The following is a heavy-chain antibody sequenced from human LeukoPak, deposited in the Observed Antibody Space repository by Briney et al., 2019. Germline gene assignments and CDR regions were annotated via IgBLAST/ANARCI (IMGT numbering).Heavy chain of an antibody. CDR2: ISSSSSYI. Sequence: GGSLRLSCAASGFTFSSYSMNWVRQAPGKGLEWVSSISSSSSYIYYADSVKGRFTISRDNAKNSLYLQMNSLRAEDTAVYYCAREGNQRWLQLRDFDIWGQGTMVTVSS. CDR3: AREGNQRWLQLRDFDI. V-gene: IGHV3-21*01. D-gene: IGHD5-24*01. J-gene: IGHJ3*02. CDR1: GFTFSSYS.